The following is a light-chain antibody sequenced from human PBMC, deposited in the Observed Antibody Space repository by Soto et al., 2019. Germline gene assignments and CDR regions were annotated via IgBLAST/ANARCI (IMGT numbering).Light chain of an antibody. CDR2: AAA. CDR1: QSINNF. CDR3: QKYNSAPLT. Sequence: DIQMTQSPSSLSASVGDRVTITCRASQSINNFLAWYQQKPGKVPKLLIYAAATLQSGVPSRFSGSGSGTDFTLTISSLQPEDGATYYCQKYNSAPLTFGGGTKVEIK. V-gene: IGKV1-27*01. J-gene: IGKJ4*01.